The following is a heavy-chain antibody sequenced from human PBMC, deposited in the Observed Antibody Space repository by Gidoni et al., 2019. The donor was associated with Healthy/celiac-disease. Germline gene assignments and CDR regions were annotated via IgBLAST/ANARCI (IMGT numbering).Heavy chain of an antibody. D-gene: IGHD1-26*01. V-gene: IGHV1-69*01. J-gene: IGHJ4*02. CDR2: IIPIFGTA. CDR3: AGSVYSGSYHAHY. Sequence: GQGLEWMGGIIPIFGTANYAQKFQGRVTITADESTSTAYMELSSLRSEDTAVYYCAGSVYSGSYHAHYWGQGTLVTVSS.